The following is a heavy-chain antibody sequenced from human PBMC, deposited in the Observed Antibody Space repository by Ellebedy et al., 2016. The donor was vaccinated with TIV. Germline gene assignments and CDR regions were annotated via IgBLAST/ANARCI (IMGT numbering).Heavy chain of an antibody. V-gene: IGHV1-18*01. D-gene: IGHD3-10*01. CDR1: GGTFSTYD. CDR2: ISVYNGNT. Sequence: ASVKVSCKASGGTFSTYDISWVRQAPGQGLEWMGWISVYNGNTKYAQMLQGRVTMTTDTSTSTAYMELRSLRSDDTAVYYCARDHDFGLGDLSNYNGMDVWGQGTTVTVSS. J-gene: IGHJ6*02. CDR3: ARDHDFGLGDLSNYNGMDV.